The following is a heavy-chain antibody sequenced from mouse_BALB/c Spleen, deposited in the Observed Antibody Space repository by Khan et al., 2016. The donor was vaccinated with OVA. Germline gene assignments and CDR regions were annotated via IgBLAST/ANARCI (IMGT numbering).Heavy chain of an antibody. CDR3: ARDGSRYNYAMDY. D-gene: IGHD2-3*01. CDR1: GYSITSDYA. J-gene: IGHJ4*01. V-gene: IGHV3-2*02. Sequence: EVKLLESGPGLVKPSQSLSLTCTVTGYSITSDYAWNWIRQFPGNKLEWMGSINYSGSTNYNPSLKSRISITRDTSKNQFFLQLNSVTTEDTATYYCARDGSRYNYAMDYWGQRTAVTVSS. CDR2: INYSGST.